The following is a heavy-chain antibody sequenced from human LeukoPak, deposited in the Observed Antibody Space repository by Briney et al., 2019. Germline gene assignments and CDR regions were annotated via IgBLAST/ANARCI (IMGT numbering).Heavy chain of an antibody. CDR1: GGSLSSSGYC. D-gene: IGHD4-17*01. CDR3: ATRRGVDYGDYGGGY. V-gene: IGHV4-39*01. Sequence: SETLSLTCVVSGGSLSSSGYCWGWMRQPPGKGLEWIGSIYYSGSTYYNPSLKSRVTISVDTSKNQFSLKLSSVTAADTAVYYCATRRGVDYGDYGGGYWGQGTLVTVSS. CDR2: IYYSGST. J-gene: IGHJ4*02.